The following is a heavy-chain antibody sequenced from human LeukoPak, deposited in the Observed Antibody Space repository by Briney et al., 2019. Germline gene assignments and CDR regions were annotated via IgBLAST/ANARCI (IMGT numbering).Heavy chain of an antibody. CDR1: GFTFTSYG. D-gene: IGHD6-19*01. V-gene: IGHV3-23*01. CDR2: IGGSGGYT. Sequence: GGSLRLSCAASGFTFTSYGMSWVRQAPGKGLEWVSAIGGSGGYTYYADSVKGRFTISRDTSKNTLYLQMNGLRAEDTAVYYCARAGIGRARGPVKSSITLAGPIDYWGQGTLVTVSS. J-gene: IGHJ4*02. CDR3: ARAGIGRARGPVKSSITLAGPIDY.